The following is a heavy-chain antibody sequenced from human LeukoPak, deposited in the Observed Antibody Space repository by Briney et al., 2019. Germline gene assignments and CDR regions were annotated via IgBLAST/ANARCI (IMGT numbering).Heavy chain of an antibody. CDR2: INHSGST. CDR3: AREDIAAARFDY. V-gene: IGHV4-34*01. Sequence: SETLSLTCAVYGGSFSGYYWSWIRQPPGKGLEWTGEINHSGSTNYNPSLKSRVTISVDTSKNQFSLKLSSVTAADTAVYYCAREDIAAARFDYWGQGTLVTVTS. D-gene: IGHD6-13*01. J-gene: IGHJ4*02. CDR1: GGSFSGYY.